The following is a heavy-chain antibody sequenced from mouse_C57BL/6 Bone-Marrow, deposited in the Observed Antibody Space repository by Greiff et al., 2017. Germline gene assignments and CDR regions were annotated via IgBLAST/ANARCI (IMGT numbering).Heavy chain of an antibody. V-gene: IGHV5-4*01. CDR2: ISDGGSYT. Sequence: EVQLQQSGGGLVKPGGSLKLSCAASGFTFSSYAMSWVRQTPEKRLEWVATISDGGSYTYYPDNVKGRFTISRDNAKNNLYLQMSHLKSEDTAMYYGAREDITTVVARWGQGTSVTVSS. D-gene: IGHD1-1*01. CDR1: GFTFSSYA. J-gene: IGHJ4*01. CDR3: AREDITTVVAR.